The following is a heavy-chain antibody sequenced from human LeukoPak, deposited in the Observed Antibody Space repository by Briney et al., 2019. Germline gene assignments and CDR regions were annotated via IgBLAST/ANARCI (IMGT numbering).Heavy chain of an antibody. V-gene: IGHV3-23*01. CDR3: AKDLDRWFGELFLPGDAFDI. Sequence: PGGSLRLSCATSQFKFNNYGMTWVRQAPGKGLEWVSSITGSGGSTQYADSVQGRFTISRDNSKNTLYLQMNSLRAEDTAVYYCAKDLDRWFGELFLPGDAFDIWGQGTMVTVSS. D-gene: IGHD3-10*01. CDR2: ITGSGGST. J-gene: IGHJ3*02. CDR1: QFKFNNYG.